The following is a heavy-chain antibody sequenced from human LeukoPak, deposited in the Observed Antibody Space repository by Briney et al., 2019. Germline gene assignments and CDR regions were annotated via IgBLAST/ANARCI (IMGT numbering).Heavy chain of an antibody. CDR2: ISSSGSTI. Sequence: GGSLRLSCAATGFTFSDYYMSWIRQAPGKELEWVSYISSSGSTIYYADSVKGRFTISRDNAKNSLYLQMNSLRAEDTAVYYCARVGFGELTSYYFDYWGQGTLVTVSS. CDR3: ARVGFGELTSYYFDY. CDR1: GFTFSDYY. J-gene: IGHJ4*02. D-gene: IGHD3-10*01. V-gene: IGHV3-11*01.